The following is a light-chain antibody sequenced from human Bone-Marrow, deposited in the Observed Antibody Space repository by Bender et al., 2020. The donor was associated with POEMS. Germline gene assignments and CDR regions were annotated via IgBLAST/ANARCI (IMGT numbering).Light chain of an antibody. J-gene: IGLJ3*02. CDR3: SSYRLPENWV. Sequence: QSALTQPASVSGSPGQSITISCTGTSTDVGGYDQVSWYQQVPGKAPKFIIYDVTNRPSGVSSRFSGSKSGNTASLTISGLQAEDEADYYCSSYRLPENWVFGGGTKLTVL. CDR2: DVT. CDR1: STDVGGYDQ. V-gene: IGLV2-14*01.